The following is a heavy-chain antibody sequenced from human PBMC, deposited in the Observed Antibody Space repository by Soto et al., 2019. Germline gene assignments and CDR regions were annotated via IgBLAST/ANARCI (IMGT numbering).Heavy chain of an antibody. CDR3: ARAHSGGH. D-gene: IGHD1-26*01. J-gene: IGHJ4*02. CDR2: ISSSSTTI. V-gene: IGHV3-48*01. CDR1: GFTFSGFS. Sequence: EVQLVESGGGLVQPGGSLRLSCAASGFTFSGFSMNWVRQAAGKGLEWISYISSSSTTIYYADSAKGRFTISRDNAKNSLYLQITSLRAADAAVYYCARAHSGGHWVRGTLVTVSP.